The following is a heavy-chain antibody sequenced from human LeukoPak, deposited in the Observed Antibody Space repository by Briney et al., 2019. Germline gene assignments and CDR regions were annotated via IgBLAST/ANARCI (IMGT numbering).Heavy chain of an antibody. CDR2: ISSSSSYI. CDR1: GFTFSSYS. V-gene: IGHV3-21*01. CDR3: ARDLRADAFDI. J-gene: IGHJ3*02. D-gene: IGHD5/OR15-5a*01. Sequence: GGSLRLSCAASGFTFSSYSMNWVRQAPGKGLEWVSSISSSSSYIYYADSVKGRFTISRDNAKNSLYLQMNSLRAEDTAVYYCARDLRADAFDIWGQGTMVTVSS.